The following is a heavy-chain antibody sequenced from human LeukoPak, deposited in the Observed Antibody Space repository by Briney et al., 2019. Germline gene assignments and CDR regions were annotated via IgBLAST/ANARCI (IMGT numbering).Heavy chain of an antibody. CDR3: ARDGRDIAAAGQGAFDI. J-gene: IGHJ3*02. CDR1: GFTFSRYD. V-gene: IGHV3-13*01. D-gene: IGHD6-13*01. CDR2: IGTAGDT. Sequence: GGSLRLSCAASGFTFSRYDMHWVRQVTGKGLEWVSAIGTAGDTYYPGSVKGRFTIPRENAKNTFYLQMKSLRAEDTAVYYCARDGRDIAAAGQGAFDIWGQGTMVTVSS.